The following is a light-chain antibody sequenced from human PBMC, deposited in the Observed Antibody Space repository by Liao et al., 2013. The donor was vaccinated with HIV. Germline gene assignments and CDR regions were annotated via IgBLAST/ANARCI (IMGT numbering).Light chain of an antibody. J-gene: IGLJ2*01. V-gene: IGLV3-1*01. CDR2: QDI. Sequence: SYELTQPPSVSVSPGQTASITCSGDKLGDKFVCWYQQKPGQSPVLAIYQDIKRPSGIPERFSGSNSGNTATLTISGTQAMDEADYYCQAWDSSTAVVFGGGTKLTVL. CDR3: QAWDSSTAVV. CDR1: KLGDKF.